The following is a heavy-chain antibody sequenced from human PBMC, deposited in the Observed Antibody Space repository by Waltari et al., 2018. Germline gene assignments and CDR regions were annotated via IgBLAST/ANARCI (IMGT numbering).Heavy chain of an antibody. V-gene: IGHV4-59*08. D-gene: IGHD3-10*01. CDR2: IYHSGST. Sequence: QVQLQESGPGLVKPSETLSLTCTVSGGSISSHYWSWIRQPPGKGLEWIGSIYHSGSTYYNPSLKSRVTISVDTSKNQFSLKLSSVTAADTAVYYCARWLVEDAFDIWGQGTMVTVSS. CDR1: GGSISSHY. CDR3: ARWLVEDAFDI. J-gene: IGHJ3*02.